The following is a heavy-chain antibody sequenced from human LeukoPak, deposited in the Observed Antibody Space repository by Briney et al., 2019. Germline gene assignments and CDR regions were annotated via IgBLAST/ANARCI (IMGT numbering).Heavy chain of an antibody. D-gene: IGHD3-16*02. Sequence: SQTLSLTCAVSGGSLSSGGYSWSWIRQPPGKGLVWIGYIYHSGSTYYNPSLKSRVTISVDRSKNQFSLKLSSVTAADTAVYYCARNYDYVWGSYRQHYYGMDVWGKGTTVTVSS. J-gene: IGHJ6*04. CDR2: IYHSGST. CDR1: GGSLSSGGYS. CDR3: ARNYDYVWGSYRQHYYGMDV. V-gene: IGHV4-30-2*01.